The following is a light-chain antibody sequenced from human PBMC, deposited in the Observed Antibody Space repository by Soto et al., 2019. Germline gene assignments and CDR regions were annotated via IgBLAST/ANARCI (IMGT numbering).Light chain of an antibody. CDR3: QQRRSWQVT. Sequence: ENVLTQSPATLSLSPGDGATLSCRASQSINTYLAWYQQKPGQAPRLLIYDASKSATGIPARFSGSGSGTNFTLTISSLEPEDFAVYYCQQRRSWQVTFGQGTRLEIK. CDR2: DAS. V-gene: IGKV3D-11*02. CDR1: QSINTY. J-gene: IGKJ5*01.